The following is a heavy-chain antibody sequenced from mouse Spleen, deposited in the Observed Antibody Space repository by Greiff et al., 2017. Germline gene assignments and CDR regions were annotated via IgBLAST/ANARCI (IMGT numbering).Heavy chain of an antibody. CDR3: ARGGNYAMDY. J-gene: IGHJ4*01. Sequence: VKLMESGAELARPGASVKLSCKASGYTFTDYYINWVKQRTGQGLEWIGEIYPGSGNTYYNEKFKGKATLTADKSSSTAYMQLSSLTSEDSAVYFCARGGNYAMDYWGQGTSVTVSS. CDR1: GYTFTDYY. V-gene: IGHV1-77*01. CDR2: IYPGSGNT.